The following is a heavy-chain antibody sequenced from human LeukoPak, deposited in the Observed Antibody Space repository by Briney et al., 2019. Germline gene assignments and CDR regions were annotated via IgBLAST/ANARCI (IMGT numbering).Heavy chain of an antibody. CDR2: IYYSGST. D-gene: IGHD3-10*01. Sequence: SETLSLTCTVSGGSISSSSYYWGWIRQPPGKGLEWIGSIYYSGSTYYNPSLKSRLGLAVDTSKNNFSLKLSSVTAADTAVYFCARQSPRRDYYRSGNYLGWFDPWGEGTPVTVSS. V-gene: IGHV4-39*01. CDR3: ARQSPRRDYYRSGNYLGWFDP. CDR1: GGSISSSSYY. J-gene: IGHJ5*02.